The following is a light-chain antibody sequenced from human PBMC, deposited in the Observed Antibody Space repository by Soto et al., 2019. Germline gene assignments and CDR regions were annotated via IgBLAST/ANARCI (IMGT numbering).Light chain of an antibody. CDR2: DVS. CDR3: AAWDGSLNGYV. Sequence: QSALTQPRSVSGSPGQSVAISCTGSRSDVGGYKYVSWYQQFPGKAPKLIIYDVSRRPSGVPDRFSGSKSGTSASLAISGLQSEDEADYYCAAWDGSLNGYVFGTGTKVTVL. J-gene: IGLJ1*01. CDR1: RSDVGGYKY. V-gene: IGLV2-11*01.